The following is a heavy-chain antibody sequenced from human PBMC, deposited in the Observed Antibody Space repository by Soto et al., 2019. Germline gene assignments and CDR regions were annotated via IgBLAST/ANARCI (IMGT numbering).Heavy chain of an antibody. CDR2: VKSQPDGGTE. V-gene: IGHV3-15*01. CDR1: GLTFPKAW. CDR3: TTGVQLWSNFAY. J-gene: IGHJ4*02. Sequence: EVQLVESGGGLVKPGGSLRLSCAASGLTFPKAWMSWVRQAPGKGLEWVGRVKSQPDGGTEDYAAPVKGRFTISRDDSKNTLYLEMNSLRTEDTAVYFCTTGVQLWSNFAYWGQGTLVTVSS. D-gene: IGHD5-18*01.